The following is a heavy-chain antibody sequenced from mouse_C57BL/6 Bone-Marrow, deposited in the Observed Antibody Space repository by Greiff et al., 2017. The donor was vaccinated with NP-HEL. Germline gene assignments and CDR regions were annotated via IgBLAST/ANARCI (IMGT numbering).Heavy chain of an antibody. D-gene: IGHD4-1*01. J-gene: IGHJ3*01. V-gene: IGHV1-80*01. Sequence: QVHVKQSGAELVKPGASVKISCKASGYAFSSYWMNWVKQRPGKGLEWIGQIYPGDGDTNYNGKFKGKATLTADKSSSTAYMQLSSLTSEDSAVYFCAREETGPWFAYWGQGTLVTVSA. CDR1: GYAFSSYW. CDR2: IYPGDGDT. CDR3: AREETGPWFAY.